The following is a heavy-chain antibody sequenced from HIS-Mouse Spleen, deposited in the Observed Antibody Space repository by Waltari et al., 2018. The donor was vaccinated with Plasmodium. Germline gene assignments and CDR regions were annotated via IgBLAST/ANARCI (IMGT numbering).Heavy chain of an antibody. J-gene: IGHJ1*01. D-gene: IGHD6-19*01. Sequence: QVQLVESGGGVVQPGRSLRLSCAASGFTFSSYGMHWVRQAPGKGLEWVAVISYDGSNKYYAESVKGRFTISRDNAKNTLYRQMNSLRAEDTAVYYCAKDHPGGQYSSGWYLLQHWGQGTLVTVSS. CDR2: ISYDGSNK. V-gene: IGHV3-30*18. CDR3: AKDHPGGQYSSGWYLLQH. CDR1: GFTFSSYG.